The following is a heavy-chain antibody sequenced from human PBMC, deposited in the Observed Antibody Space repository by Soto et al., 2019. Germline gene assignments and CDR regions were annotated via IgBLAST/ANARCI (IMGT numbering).Heavy chain of an antibody. Sequence: GGSLRLSCAASGFTFSSYAMSWVRQAPGKGLEWVSAISGSGSPTFYADSVKGRFTISRDNSKSTLYLQMNRLRAEDTAVYYCAKVVLVTATLHAFDIWGQGTMVTVSS. CDR1: GFTFSSYA. J-gene: IGHJ3*02. D-gene: IGHD2-15*01. CDR2: ISGSGSPT. CDR3: AKVVLVTATLHAFDI. V-gene: IGHV3-23*01.